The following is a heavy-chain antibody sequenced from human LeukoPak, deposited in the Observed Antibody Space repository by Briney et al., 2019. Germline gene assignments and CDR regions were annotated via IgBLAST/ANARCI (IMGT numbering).Heavy chain of an antibody. CDR3: ARGGYYDFWSGYLTTGDVDYFDY. D-gene: IGHD3-3*01. V-gene: IGHV1-18*01. CDR1: GYTFTSYG. J-gene: IGHJ4*02. CDR2: ISAYNGNT. Sequence: PGASVKVSCKASGYTFTSYGISWVRQAPGQGLEWMGWISAYNGNTNYAQKLQGRVTMTTDTSTSTAYMELRSLRSDDTAVYYCARGGYYDFWSGYLTTGDVDYFDYWGQGTLVTVSS.